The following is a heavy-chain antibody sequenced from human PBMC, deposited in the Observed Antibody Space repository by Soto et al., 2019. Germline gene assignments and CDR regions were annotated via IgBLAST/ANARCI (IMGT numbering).Heavy chain of an antibody. J-gene: IGHJ5*02. D-gene: IGHD3-10*01. Sequence: QVQLQQWGAGLLKPSETLSLTCTVYGGSFSGYYWSWIRQPPGKGLEWIGEINHSGSANYNPPLKSRVTISVDTSKNQFSLKVNSVTAADTAVYYCARGVPGYGSGSPDHTYNWFDTWGQGTQVTVSS. CDR3: ARGVPGYGSGSPDHTYNWFDT. CDR2: INHSGSA. V-gene: IGHV4-34*02. CDR1: GGSFSGYY.